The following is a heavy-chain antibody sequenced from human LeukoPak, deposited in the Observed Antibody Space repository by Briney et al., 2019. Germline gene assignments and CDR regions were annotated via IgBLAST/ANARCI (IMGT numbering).Heavy chain of an antibody. Sequence: SETLSLTCTVSGGSISSGDYYWSWIRQPPGKGLEWIGYIYYSGSTYYNPSLKSRVTISVDTSKNQFSLKLSSVTAADTAMYYCARPLYSGSPWYAFDIWGQGTMVTVSS. CDR3: ARPLYSGSPWYAFDI. V-gene: IGHV4-30-4*01. CDR2: IYYSGST. D-gene: IGHD1-26*01. J-gene: IGHJ3*02. CDR1: GGSISSGDYY.